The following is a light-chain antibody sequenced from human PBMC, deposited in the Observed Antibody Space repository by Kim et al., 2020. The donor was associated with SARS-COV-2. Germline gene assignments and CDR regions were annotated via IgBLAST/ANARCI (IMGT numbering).Light chain of an antibody. Sequence: WGQTVRVTCKGDSLRSYYASWYQQKPGQAPVLVIYGKNNRPSGIPDRFSGSSSGNTASLTITGAQAEDEADYYCNSRDSSGNHLVFGGGTQLTVL. CDR1: SLRSYY. CDR2: GKN. V-gene: IGLV3-19*01. CDR3: NSRDSSGNHLV. J-gene: IGLJ2*01.